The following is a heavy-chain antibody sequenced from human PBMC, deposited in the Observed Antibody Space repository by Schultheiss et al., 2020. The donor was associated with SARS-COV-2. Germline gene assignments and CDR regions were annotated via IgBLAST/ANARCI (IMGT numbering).Heavy chain of an antibody. V-gene: IGHV1-2*06. CDR1: GYTFTGYY. Sequence: ASVKVSCKASGYTFTGYYMHWVRQAPGQGLEWMGRINPNSGGTNYAQKFQGRVTMTRDTSISTAYMELSRLRSDDTAVYYCARGDLQLLDYYYMDVWGKGTTVTVSS. CDR2: INPNSGGT. D-gene: IGHD2-2*01. J-gene: IGHJ6*03. CDR3: ARGDLQLLDYYYMDV.